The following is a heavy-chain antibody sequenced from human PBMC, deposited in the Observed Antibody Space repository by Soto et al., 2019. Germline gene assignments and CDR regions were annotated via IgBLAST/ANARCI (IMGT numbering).Heavy chain of an antibody. CDR3: ARGTGYYDSSGYLRRGSRKYYFDY. CDR2: INHSGST. V-gene: IGHV4-34*01. Sequence: ESLSLTCAVYGGSFSGYYWSWIRQPPGKGLEWIGEINHSGSTNYNPSLKSRVTISVDTSKNQFSPKLSSVTAADTAVYYCARGTGYYDSSGYLRRGSRKYYFDYWGQGTLVTVSS. D-gene: IGHD3-22*01. CDR1: GGSFSGYY. J-gene: IGHJ4*02.